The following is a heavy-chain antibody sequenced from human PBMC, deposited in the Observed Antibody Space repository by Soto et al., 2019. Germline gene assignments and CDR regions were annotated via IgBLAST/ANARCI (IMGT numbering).Heavy chain of an antibody. V-gene: IGHV5-51*01. CDR2: IDGGDSDT. CDR3: ARLRYCSGGNCYGDY. Sequence: XESLRISWKGSGYSFTTYWIGWVRQMRGKGLEWMGIIDGGDSDTRYSPSFQGQATISADKSISTAYLQWSSLKASDTATYYCARLRYCSGGNCYGDYWGQGTLVTVSS. CDR1: GYSFTTYW. D-gene: IGHD2-15*01. J-gene: IGHJ4*02.